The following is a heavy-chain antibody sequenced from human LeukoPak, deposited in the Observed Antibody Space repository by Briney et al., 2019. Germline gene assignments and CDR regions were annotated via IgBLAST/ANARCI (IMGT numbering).Heavy chain of an antibody. D-gene: IGHD3-10*01. V-gene: IGHV3-74*01. Sequence: GGSLRLSCAASGFTFRSAWMHWVRQAPGKGLVWVSRIRGDGGDANYADFVKGRYTISRDNAKSTLYLQMNGLGVEDTAVYYCVRDIVAGSGSYSDWGQGTLVTVS. J-gene: IGHJ4*02. CDR2: IRGDGGDA. CDR3: VRDIVAGSGSYSD. CDR1: GFTFRSAW.